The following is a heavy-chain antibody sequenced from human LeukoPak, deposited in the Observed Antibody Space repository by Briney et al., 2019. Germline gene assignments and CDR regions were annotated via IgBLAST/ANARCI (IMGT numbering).Heavy chain of an antibody. J-gene: IGHJ5*02. CDR1: VLTGSHNY. Sequence: GGSLRLSCAASVLTGSHNYVSWVRQAPGKGLEWVSAIHTSGDTCYADSVKGRFTISRDTSKNTLYLQINSLRVEDTAVYYCIVFGDSNHWGQGTLVTVSS. D-gene: IGHD4-17*01. CDR2: IHTSGDT. V-gene: IGHV3-53*01. CDR3: IVFGDSNH.